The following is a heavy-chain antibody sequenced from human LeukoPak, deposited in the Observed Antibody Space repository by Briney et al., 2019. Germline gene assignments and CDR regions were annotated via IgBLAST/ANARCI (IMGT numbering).Heavy chain of an antibody. D-gene: IGHD3-9*01. V-gene: IGHV3-9*01. CDR2: ISWNSGSI. CDR3: TRDLMDYDVSTGLHHYYMDV. J-gene: IGHJ6*02. CDR1: GFTFDDYA. Sequence: GGSLRLSCAASGFTFDDYAMHWVRQAPGKGLEWVSGISWNSGSIGYADSVRGRFTISRDNAKNTLYLQMNTLRVEDTAVYYCTRDLMDYDVSTGLHHYYMDVWGQGTTVTVSS.